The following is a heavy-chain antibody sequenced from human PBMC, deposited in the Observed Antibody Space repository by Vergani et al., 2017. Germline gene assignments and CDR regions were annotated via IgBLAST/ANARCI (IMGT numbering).Heavy chain of an antibody. D-gene: IGHD6-13*01. J-gene: IGHJ4*02. CDR1: GFTFSSYA. CDR3: AKGQQLVRALFDY. Sequence: QVQLVESGGGVVQPGRSLRLSCAASGFTFSSYAMSWVRQAPGKGLEWVAVISYDGSNKDYADSVKGRFTISRDNSKNTLYLQMNSLRAEDTAVYYCAKGQQLVRALFDYWGQGTLVTVSS. V-gene: IGHV3-30*18. CDR2: ISYDGSNK.